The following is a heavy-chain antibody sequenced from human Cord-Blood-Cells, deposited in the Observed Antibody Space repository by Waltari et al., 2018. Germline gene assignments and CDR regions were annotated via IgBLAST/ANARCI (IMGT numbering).Heavy chain of an antibody. D-gene: IGHD6-6*01. V-gene: IGHV1-2*02. CDR1: GYPFTGYY. CDR3: ARARIAARDACDI. J-gene: IGHJ3*02. CDR2: INPNSGGT. Sequence: QVQLVQSGAEVKKPGASVKVSCKASGYPFTGYYMHWVRPAPGHGLEWVGWINPNSGGTNDAQKFQVRVTMTRDTSISTAYMELSRLRSDATAVYYWARARIAARDACDIWGQGTMVTVSS.